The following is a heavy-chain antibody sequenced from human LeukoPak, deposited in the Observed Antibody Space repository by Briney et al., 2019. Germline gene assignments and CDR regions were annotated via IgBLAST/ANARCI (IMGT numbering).Heavy chain of an antibody. Sequence: ASVRVSCKASGYPFTSFGISWVRQAPGQGLEWMGWINPNSGGTNFAQKFQGRVTMTRDTSITTAYMELSRLRSDDTAVYYCASGYCSGGSCLSFDYWGQGALVTVSS. V-gene: IGHV1-2*02. D-gene: IGHD2-15*01. J-gene: IGHJ4*02. CDR2: INPNSGGT. CDR1: GYPFTSFG. CDR3: ASGYCSGGSCLSFDY.